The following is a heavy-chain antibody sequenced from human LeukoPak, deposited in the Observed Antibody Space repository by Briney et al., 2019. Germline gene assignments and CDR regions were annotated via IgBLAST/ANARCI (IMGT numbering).Heavy chain of an antibody. CDR1: GGSFSGYY. J-gene: IGHJ5*02. CDR2: INHSGST. V-gene: IGHV4-34*01. CDR3: ARSISLRVWSGYSNWFDP. D-gene: IGHD3-3*01. Sequence: SETLSLTCAVYGGSFSGYYWSWIRQPPGKGLEWIGEINHSGSTNYNPSLKRRVTISVDTSKNQFSLKLSSVTAADTAVYYCARSISLRVWSGYSNWFDPWGQGTLVTVSS.